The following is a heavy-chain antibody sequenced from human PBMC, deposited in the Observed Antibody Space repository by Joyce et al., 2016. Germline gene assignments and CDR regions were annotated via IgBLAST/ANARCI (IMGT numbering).Heavy chain of an antibody. J-gene: IGHJ3*02. Sequence: QMQLQESGPGLVKPSETLSLTCTVSGGSVSSGSYYWTWIRQSPGKGLEWVGYIFHSGNTNYNPSLKSRLTMSLDTSKNQFSLNLRSLTVADTAVYYCARDSSGEAFDIWGQGTLVTVSS. CDR3: ARDSSGEAFDI. CDR2: IFHSGNT. CDR1: GGSVSSGSYY. D-gene: IGHD3-22*01. V-gene: IGHV4-61*01.